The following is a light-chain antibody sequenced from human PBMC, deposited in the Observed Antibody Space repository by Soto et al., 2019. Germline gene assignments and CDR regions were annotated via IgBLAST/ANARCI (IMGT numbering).Light chain of an antibody. CDR2: GAS. J-gene: IGKJ5*01. Sequence: EIVLTQSPGTLSLSPGERASLSCRASQSVSSEKLAWYQQKPGQAPRLLIFGASGRATGIPERFSGSGSGTDFSLTISRLEPEDSAVYYCQQRSNWPQVTFGQGTRLEIK. CDR3: QQRSNWPQVT. CDR1: QSVSSEK. V-gene: IGKV3D-20*02.